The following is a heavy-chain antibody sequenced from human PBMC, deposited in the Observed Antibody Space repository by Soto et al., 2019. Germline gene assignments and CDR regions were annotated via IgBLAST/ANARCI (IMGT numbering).Heavy chain of an antibody. Sequence: SETMSLTCTVSGGSISSSSYYWGWIRQPPGKGLEWIGSIYYSGSTYYNPSLKSRVTISVDTSKNQFSLKLSSVTAADTAVYYCAIGSGWADFDFWGQGTLVTVSS. D-gene: IGHD1-26*01. J-gene: IGHJ4*02. CDR2: IYYSGST. V-gene: IGHV4-39*07. CDR1: GGSISSSSYY. CDR3: AIGSGWADFDF.